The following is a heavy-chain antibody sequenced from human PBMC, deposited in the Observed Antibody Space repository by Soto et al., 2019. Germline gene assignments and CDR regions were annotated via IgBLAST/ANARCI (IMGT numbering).Heavy chain of an antibody. Sequence: GESLKISCKGSGYSFTSYWIGWVRQMPGKGLEWMGIIYPGDSDTRYSPSFQGQVTISADKSISTAYLQWSSLKASDTAMYYCARHLGSSYPSKDDDAFDIWGQGTMVTVSS. V-gene: IGHV5-51*01. D-gene: IGHD6-6*01. CDR2: IYPGDSDT. CDR3: ARHLGSSYPSKDDDAFDI. CDR1: GYSFTSYW. J-gene: IGHJ3*02.